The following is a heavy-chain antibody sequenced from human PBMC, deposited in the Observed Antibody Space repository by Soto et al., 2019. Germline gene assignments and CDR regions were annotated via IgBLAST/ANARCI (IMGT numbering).Heavy chain of an antibody. CDR1: GFDFTYYA. J-gene: IGHJ4*02. CDR3: AKDEGVGGTLGLFDY. Sequence: QVQLVESGGGAVQPGESLRLSCVASGFDFTYYAMHWVRQAPGKGLESVAVMSSDGSKIHHTDSVKGRFTISRDNSKNTLYMQMNSLRTEDTAVYFCAKDEGVGGTLGLFDYWGQGTRVSVPS. V-gene: IGHV3-30*18. CDR2: MSSDGSKI. D-gene: IGHD1-26*01.